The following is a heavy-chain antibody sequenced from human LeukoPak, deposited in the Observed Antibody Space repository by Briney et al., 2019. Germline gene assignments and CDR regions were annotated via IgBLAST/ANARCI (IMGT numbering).Heavy chain of an antibody. Sequence: SETLSLTCSVSGESISSYYWSWIRQSAGKGLEWIGRVSASGSTRYNPSLKSRVTMSVDTSKNQFSLKLTSVTAADTAVYYCARIYCSGGSCYEGRESYYYYYYMDVWGKGIMVTVSS. D-gene: IGHD2-15*01. J-gene: IGHJ6*03. CDR3: ARIYCSGGSCYEGRESYYYYYYMDV. CDR2: VSASGST. V-gene: IGHV4-4*07. CDR1: GESISSYY.